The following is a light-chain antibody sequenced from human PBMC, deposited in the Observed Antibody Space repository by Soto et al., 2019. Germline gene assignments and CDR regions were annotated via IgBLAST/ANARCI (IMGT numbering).Light chain of an antibody. J-gene: IGKJ1*01. CDR3: QQYGSSPPT. Sequence: EIVMTQSPATLSVSPGERATLSCRASQSVSSNLAWYQQKPGQAPRLLIPGASSRAPGIPDRFSGSGSGTDFTLTISRLEPEDFAVYYCQQYGSSPPTFGQGTKVDIK. CDR1: QSVSSN. V-gene: IGKV3-20*01. CDR2: GAS.